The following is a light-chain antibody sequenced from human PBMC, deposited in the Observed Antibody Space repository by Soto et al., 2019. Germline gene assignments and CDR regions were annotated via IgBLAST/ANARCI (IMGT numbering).Light chain of an antibody. J-gene: IGLJ3*02. CDR3: QSYDNSLNEWV. V-gene: IGLV1-40*01. Sequence: QSVLTQPPSVSGAPGQRVTISCTGTASSIAARYDVHWYQQIPGKAPKLLIYGNNNRPSGVPDRFSASKSGISASLAITGLQADDEAYYYCQSYDNSLNEWVFGGGTKLTVL. CDR1: ASSIAARYD. CDR2: GNN.